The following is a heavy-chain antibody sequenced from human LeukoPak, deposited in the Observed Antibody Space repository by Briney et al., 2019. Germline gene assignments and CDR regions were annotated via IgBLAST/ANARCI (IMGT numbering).Heavy chain of an antibody. D-gene: IGHD1-14*01. V-gene: IGHV6-1*01. CDR3: ARSRDRTLTFDY. J-gene: IGHJ4*02. CDR2: TYYRSKWFN. Sequence: SQTLSLTCAISGDTVSSNSAAWNWIRQSPSRGLEWLGRTYYRSKWFNDYAESVKSRITINSDTSKNQFSLKLSSVTAADTAVYYCARSRDRTLTFDYWGQGTLVTVSS. CDR1: GDTVSSNSAA.